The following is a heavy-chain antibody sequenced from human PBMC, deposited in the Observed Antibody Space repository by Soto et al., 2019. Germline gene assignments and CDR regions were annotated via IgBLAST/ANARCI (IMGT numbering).Heavy chain of an antibody. CDR3: ARAEGGYCSSTSCPGYYYGMDV. Sequence: QVQLVQSGAEVKKPGSSVKVSCKASGGTFSSYAISWVRQAPGQGLEWMGGIIPIFGTANYAQKFQGRVTITADESTSTAYIELSSLRSEDTAVYYCARAEGGYCSSTSCPGYYYGMDVWGQGTTVTVSS. J-gene: IGHJ6*02. CDR2: IIPIFGTA. CDR1: GGTFSSYA. D-gene: IGHD2-2*01. V-gene: IGHV1-69*01.